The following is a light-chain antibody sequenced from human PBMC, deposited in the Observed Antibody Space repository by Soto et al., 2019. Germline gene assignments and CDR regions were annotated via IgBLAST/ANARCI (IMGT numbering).Light chain of an antibody. V-gene: IGKV1-5*01. CDR1: QTISSW. CDR3: QQLNSYPQ. CDR2: AAS. Sequence: DIQMTQSPSTLSGSVGDRVTITCRASQTISSWLAWYQQKPGKAPKLLIYAASTLQSGVPSRFSGSGSGTDFTLTISSLQPEDFATYYCQQLNSYPQFGQGTKVDIK. J-gene: IGKJ1*01.